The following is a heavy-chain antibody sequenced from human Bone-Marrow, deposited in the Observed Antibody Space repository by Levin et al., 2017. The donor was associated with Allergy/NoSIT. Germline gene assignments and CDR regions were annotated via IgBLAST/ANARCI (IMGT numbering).Heavy chain of an antibody. CDR2: ISEAGSTV. D-gene: IGHD5-24*01. CDR1: GFSFSDHA. Sequence: GESLKISCAASGFSFSDHAMSWVRQVPGQRLEWVSTISEAGSTVYYADSVKGRLTVSRDNSKASLFLQLHTLRAEDTAVYFSATSRDLRTFEIWGQGTMVTVSS. V-gene: IGHV3-23*01. J-gene: IGHJ3*02. CDR3: ATSRDLRTFEI.